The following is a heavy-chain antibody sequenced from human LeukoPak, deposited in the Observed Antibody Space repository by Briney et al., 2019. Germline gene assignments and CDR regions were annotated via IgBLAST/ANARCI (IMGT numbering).Heavy chain of an antibody. CDR3: ARADFGVAVAGTFDY. V-gene: IGHV1-46*01. CDR1: GYTFTSYY. D-gene: IGHD6-19*01. J-gene: IGHJ4*02. Sequence: ASVKVSCKASGYTFTSYYMHWVRQAPGQGLERMGIINPSGGSTSYAQKFQGRVTMTRDTSTSTVYMELSSLRSEDTAVYYCARADFGVAVAGTFDYWGQGTLVTVSS. CDR2: INPSGGST.